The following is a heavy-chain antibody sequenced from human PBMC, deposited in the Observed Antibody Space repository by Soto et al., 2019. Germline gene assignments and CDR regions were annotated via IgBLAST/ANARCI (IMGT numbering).Heavy chain of an antibody. CDR2: IYPGDSDT. V-gene: IGHV5-51*01. J-gene: IGHJ3*02. CDR1: GYSVTSYW. Sequence: ESMKISCKGSGYSVTSYWIGWVRQIPGKGLEWMGIIYPGDSDTRYSPSFQGQVTISADKSISTAYLQWSSLKASDTAMYYCARLRITGTTVAFDIWGQGTMVTVSS. D-gene: IGHD1-20*01. CDR3: ARLRITGTTVAFDI.